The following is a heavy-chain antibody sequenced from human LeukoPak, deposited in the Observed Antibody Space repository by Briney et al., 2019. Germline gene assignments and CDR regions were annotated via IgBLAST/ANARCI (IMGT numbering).Heavy chain of an antibody. CDR1: GFTFSSYA. D-gene: IGHD5-18*01. J-gene: IGHJ4*02. V-gene: IGHV3-23*01. CDR2: ISGSGGST. CDR3: ASPPGYSYGGHYFDY. Sequence: GGSLRLSCAASGFTFSSYAMSWVRQAPGKGLEWVSAISGSGGSTYYADSVKGRFTISRDNSKNTLYLQMNSLRAEDTAVYYCASPPGYSYGGHYFDYWGQGTLVTVSS.